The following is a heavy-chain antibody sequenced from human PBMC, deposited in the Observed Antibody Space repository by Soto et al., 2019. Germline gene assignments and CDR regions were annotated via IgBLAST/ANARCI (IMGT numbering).Heavy chain of an antibody. V-gene: IGHV3-30*03. CDR1: GFNFDNYG. Sequence: GGSLRLSCQASGFNFDNYGMHWVRQAPGKGLEWVAVITYDGSFQYYADSVKGRFTISRDNSKNTLSLHLNTLKPEDTTVYHCASDLVGASDSYGLDVWGQVTPVTVSS. J-gene: IGHJ6*02. CDR2: ITYDGSFQ. CDR3: ASDLVGASDSYGLDV. D-gene: IGHD1-26*01.